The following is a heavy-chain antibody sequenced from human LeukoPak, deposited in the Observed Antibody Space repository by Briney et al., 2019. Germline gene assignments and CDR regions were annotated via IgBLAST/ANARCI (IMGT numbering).Heavy chain of an antibody. J-gene: IGHJ4*02. V-gene: IGHV3-9*01. CDR2: ISWNSGSI. D-gene: IGHD4-17*01. CDR3: AKAGYGDYQYYFDY. Sequence: GGSLRLSCAASGFTFDDYAMHWVRQAPGKGLEWVSGISWNSGSIGYADSVKGRFTISRDNAKNSQYLQMNSLRAEDTALYYCAKAGYGDYQYYFDYWGQGTLVTVSS. CDR1: GFTFDDYA.